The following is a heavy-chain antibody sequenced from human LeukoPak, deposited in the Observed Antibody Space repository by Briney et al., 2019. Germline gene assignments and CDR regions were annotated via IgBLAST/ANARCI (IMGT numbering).Heavy chain of an antibody. CDR3: ARTRSLMVRGVIGDY. J-gene: IGHJ4*02. V-gene: IGHV1-2*02. CDR1: GYTFNNYD. Sequence: ASVKVSCKASGYTFNNYDINWVRQATGQGLEWMGWINPNSGGTNYAQKFQGRVTMTRDTSISTAYMELSRLRSDDTAVYYCARTRSLMVRGVIGDYWGQGTLVTVSS. D-gene: IGHD3-10*01. CDR2: INPNSGGT.